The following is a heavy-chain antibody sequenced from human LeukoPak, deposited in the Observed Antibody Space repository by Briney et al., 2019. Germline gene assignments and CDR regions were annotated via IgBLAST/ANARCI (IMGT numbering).Heavy chain of an antibody. CDR2: ISGSGGST. CDR1: GFTFSSYA. V-gene: IGHV3-23*01. D-gene: IGHD3-22*01. Sequence: GGSLRLSCAASGFTFSSYAMSWVRQAPGKGLEWVSAISGSGGSTYYADSVKGRFTISRDNSKNTLYLQMNSLRAEDAAVYYCAKPDSSGYYFNFDYWGQGTLVTVSS. J-gene: IGHJ4*02. CDR3: AKPDSSGYYFNFDY.